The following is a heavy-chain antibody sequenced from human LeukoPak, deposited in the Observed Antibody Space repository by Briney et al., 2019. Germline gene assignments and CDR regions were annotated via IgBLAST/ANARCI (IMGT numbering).Heavy chain of an antibody. J-gene: IGHJ4*02. CDR3: ARSGSYDFASDY. D-gene: IGHD1-26*01. Sequence: GGSLRLSCAASGFTFSSYAMSWVRQAPGKGLEWVSAISGSGGNTYYADSVKGRFTISRDNAKNSLYLQMNSLRAEDTAVYYCARSGSYDFASDYWGQGTLVTVSS. CDR2: ISGSGGNT. CDR1: GFTFSSYA. V-gene: IGHV3-23*01.